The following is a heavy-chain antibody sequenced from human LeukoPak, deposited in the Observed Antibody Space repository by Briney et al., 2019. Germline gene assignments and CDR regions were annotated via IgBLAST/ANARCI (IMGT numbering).Heavy chain of an antibody. Sequence: SETLSLTCTVSGGSISSSSYYWGWIRQPPGKGLEWIGSIYYSGSTYYNPSLKSRVTISVDTSKNQFSLKLSSVTAADTAVYYCVRIITMIVVVHDAFDIWGQGTMVTVSS. J-gene: IGHJ3*02. CDR1: GGSISSSSYY. V-gene: IGHV4-39*01. CDR2: IYYSGST. CDR3: VRIITMIVVVHDAFDI. D-gene: IGHD3-22*01.